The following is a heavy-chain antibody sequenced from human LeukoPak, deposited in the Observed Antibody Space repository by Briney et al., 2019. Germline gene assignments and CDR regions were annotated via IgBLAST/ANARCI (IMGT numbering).Heavy chain of an antibody. CDR3: AGRWGCGGDCY. Sequence: SQTLSLTCTVSGGSISSGSYYWSWIRQPAGKGLEWIGRIYTSGSTNYNPSLKSRVTISVDTSKNQFSLKLSSVTAADTAVYYCAGRWGCGGDCYWGQATLVTVSS. CDR1: GGSISSGSYY. D-gene: IGHD2-21*01. V-gene: IGHV4-61*02. J-gene: IGHJ4*02. CDR2: IYTSGST.